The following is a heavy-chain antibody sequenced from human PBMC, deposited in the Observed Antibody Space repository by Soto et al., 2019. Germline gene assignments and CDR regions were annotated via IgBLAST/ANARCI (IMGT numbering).Heavy chain of an antibody. V-gene: IGHV3-7*01. Sequence: EVQLVESGGGLVQPGGSLRLSCAASGFTFSRYWMTWVRQAPGKGLEWVANIGQDGSEKYYVDSVKGRFTISRDNAKNSLYLQMNSLRAEHTAVYYCARERAEAPTVDFWGQGTLVPVSS. J-gene: IGHJ4*02. CDR2: IGQDGSEK. CDR3: ARERAEAPTVDF. CDR1: GFTFSRYW.